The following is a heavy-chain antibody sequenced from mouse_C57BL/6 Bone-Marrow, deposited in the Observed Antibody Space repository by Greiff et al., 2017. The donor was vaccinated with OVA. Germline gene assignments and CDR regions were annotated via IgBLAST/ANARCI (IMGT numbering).Heavy chain of an antibody. V-gene: IGHV1-22*01. Sequence: EVQLQQSGPELVKPGASVKMSCKASGYTFTDYNMHWVKQSHGKSLEWIGYINPNNGGTSYNQKFKGKATLTVNKSSSTAYMELRSLTSEDSAVYYCARKVYDGYYGYFDYWGQGTTLTVSS. CDR1: GYTFTDYN. J-gene: IGHJ2*01. CDR3: ARKVYDGYYGYFDY. CDR2: INPNNGGT. D-gene: IGHD2-3*01.